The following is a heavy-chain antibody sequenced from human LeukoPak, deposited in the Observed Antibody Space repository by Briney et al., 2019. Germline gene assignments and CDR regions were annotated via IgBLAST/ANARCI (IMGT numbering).Heavy chain of an antibody. J-gene: IGHJ6*02. Sequence: GGSLRLSCAASGFTFSSYAMSWVRQAPGKGLEWVSALSGSGGSTYYADSVKGRFTISRDNSKNTLYLQMNSLRAEDTAVYYCAKSIDVDTAMGTTHYYYYGMDVWGQGTTVTVSS. CDR1: GFTFSSYA. CDR3: AKSIDVDTAMGTTHYYYYGMDV. CDR2: LSGSGGST. D-gene: IGHD5-18*01. V-gene: IGHV3-23*01.